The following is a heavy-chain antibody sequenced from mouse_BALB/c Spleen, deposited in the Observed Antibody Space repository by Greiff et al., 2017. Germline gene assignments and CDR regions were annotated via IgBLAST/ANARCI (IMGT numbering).Heavy chain of an antibody. D-gene: IGHD1-2*01. CDR2: ISYSGST. V-gene: IGHV3-2*02. Sequence: EVHLVESGPGLVKPSQSLSLTCTVTGYSITSDYAWNWIRQFPGNKLEWMGYISYSGSTSYNPSLKSRISITRDTSKNQFFLQLNSVTTEDTATYYCARGPLLRLEWYFDVWGAGTTVTVSS. CDR3: ARGPLLRLEWYFDV. CDR1: GYSITSDYA. J-gene: IGHJ1*01.